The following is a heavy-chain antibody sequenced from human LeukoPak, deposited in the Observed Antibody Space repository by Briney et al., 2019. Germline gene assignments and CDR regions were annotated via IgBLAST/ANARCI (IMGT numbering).Heavy chain of an antibody. CDR2: INSNSGGT. D-gene: IGHD6-13*01. V-gene: IGHV1-2*02. J-gene: IGHJ3*02. CDR1: GYTFTDYF. CDR3: ARMRIAAAGNDAFDI. Sequence: ASVKVSCKASGYTFTDYFMHWVRQAPGQGLEWMGWINSNSGGTNYAQKFQGRVTMTRDTSISTAYMELSRLRSDDTAMYYCARMRIAAAGNDAFDIWGQGTMVTVSS.